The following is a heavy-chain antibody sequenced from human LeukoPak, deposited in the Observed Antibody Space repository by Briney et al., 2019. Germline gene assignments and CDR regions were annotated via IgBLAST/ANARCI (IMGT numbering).Heavy chain of an antibody. CDR1: GGSISSYY. CDR2: IYYSGST. J-gene: IGHJ5*02. Sequence: PSETLSLTCTVSGGSISSYYWSWIRQPPGKGLEWIGYIYYSGSTNYNPSLKSRVTISVDTSKNQFSLKLSSVTAADTAVYYCARVSISMVRGVIIRYDWFDPWGQGTLVTVSS. CDR3: ARVSISMVRGVIIRYDWFDP. V-gene: IGHV4-59*08. D-gene: IGHD3-10*01.